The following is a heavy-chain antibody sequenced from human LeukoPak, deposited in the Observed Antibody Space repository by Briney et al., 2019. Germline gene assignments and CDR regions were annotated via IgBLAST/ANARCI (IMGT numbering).Heavy chain of an antibody. CDR2: INPSGGGT. D-gene: IGHD6-13*01. V-gene: IGHV1-46*01. J-gene: IGHJ4*02. CDR1: GYAFTNYY. CDR3: ARDTDIAAVTNYFDY. Sequence: EASVKGSCRASGYAFTNYYIHRVQQAPGQWLEWMGIINPSGGGTTYAHKFQGRVTMTSDTSATTVYMKLSSMRSDDTAVYHCARDTDIAAVTNYFDYWGQGNLVIVSS.